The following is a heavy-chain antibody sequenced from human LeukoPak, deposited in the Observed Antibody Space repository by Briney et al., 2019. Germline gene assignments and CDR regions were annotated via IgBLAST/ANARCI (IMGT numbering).Heavy chain of an antibody. Sequence: SETLSLTCSVSGGPISSYYWSWIRQPPAKGLEWIGYIYYSESTNFNPSLKSRVTIAVDTSKNQFSLKLSSVTAADTAVYYCASAEVLPDFVDSWVGFDYWGQGTLVTVSS. CDR2: IYYSEST. D-gene: IGHD3-22*01. CDR3: ASAEVLPDFVDSWVGFDY. V-gene: IGHV4-59*01. CDR1: GGPISSYY. J-gene: IGHJ4*02.